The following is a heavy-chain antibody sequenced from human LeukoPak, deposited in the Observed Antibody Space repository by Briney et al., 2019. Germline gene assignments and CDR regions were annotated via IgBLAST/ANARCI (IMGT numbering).Heavy chain of an antibody. CDR2: ISSSSSYI. V-gene: IGHV3-21*01. D-gene: IGHD1-7*01. Sequence: GGSLRLSCAASGFTFSSYAMSWVRQAPGKGLEWVSSISSSSSYIYYADSVKGRFTISRDNAKNSLYLQMNSLRAEDTAVYYCARDANWNYLSYYGMDVWGQGTTVTVSS. CDR1: GFTFSSYA. J-gene: IGHJ6*02. CDR3: ARDANWNYLSYYGMDV.